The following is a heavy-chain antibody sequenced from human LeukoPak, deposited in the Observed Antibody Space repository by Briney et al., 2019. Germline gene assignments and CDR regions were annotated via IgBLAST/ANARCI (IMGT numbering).Heavy chain of an antibody. D-gene: IGHD3-10*01. CDR3: ARGSIASGSYSND. J-gene: IGHJ4*02. V-gene: IGHV3-23*01. CDR1: GFTFSSYA. CDR2: ISGSGGST. Sequence: GGSLSLSCAASGFTFSSYAMSWVRQAPGKGLEWVSAISGSGGSTYCADSVKGRFTISRDNSKNTLYLQMNSLRAEDTAVYYCARGSIASGSYSNDWGQGALVTVSS.